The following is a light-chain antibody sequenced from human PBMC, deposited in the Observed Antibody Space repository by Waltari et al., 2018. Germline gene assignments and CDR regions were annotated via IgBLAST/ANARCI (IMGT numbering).Light chain of an antibody. CDR3: QVWDSSSDHRGVV. Sequence: SYVLTQPPSVSVAPGQTARITCGGNNIGSESVHWCQQKPGQAPVLVVYDDSDRPSGIPGRFSGSNAENTATLTISRVEAGDEADYYCQVWDSSSDHRGVVFGGGTKLTVL. CDR1: NIGSES. CDR2: DDS. J-gene: IGLJ2*01. V-gene: IGLV3-21*02.